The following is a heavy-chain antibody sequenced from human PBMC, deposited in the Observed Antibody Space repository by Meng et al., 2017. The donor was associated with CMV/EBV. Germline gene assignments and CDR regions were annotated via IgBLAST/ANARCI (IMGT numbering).Heavy chain of an antibody. CDR1: SGSLSSGSYY. CDR2: IYTSGST. Sequence: QVHLQDAGQGMWRPSHTLSLPCTVASGSLSSGSYYWSWIRQPAGKGLEWIGRIYTSGSTNYNPSLKNRVTISVDTSKNQFSLKLSSVTAADTAVYYCARDPVFGPWGQGTLVTVSS. CDR3: ARDPVFGP. V-gene: IGHV4-61*02. J-gene: IGHJ5*02.